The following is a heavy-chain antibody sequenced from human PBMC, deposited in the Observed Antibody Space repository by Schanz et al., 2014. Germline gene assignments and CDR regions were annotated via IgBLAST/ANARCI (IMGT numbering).Heavy chain of an antibody. CDR3: ARDRRNADLDY. CDR1: GFTFSDYS. Sequence: EVQLVESGGGWVQPGGSLRLSCAASGFTFSDYSMNWVRQAPGKGPEWVSYVSRSTPDIYYADSVKGRFTISRDNAKNSLYLEMNSLRAEDTALYYCARDRRNADLDYWGQGTLVTVSS. J-gene: IGHJ4*02. V-gene: IGHV3-48*01. CDR2: VSRSTPDI. D-gene: IGHD1-1*01.